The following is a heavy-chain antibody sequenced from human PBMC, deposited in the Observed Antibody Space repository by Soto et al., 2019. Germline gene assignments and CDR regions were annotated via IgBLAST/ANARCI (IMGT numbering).Heavy chain of an antibody. J-gene: IGHJ6*03. CDR2: IINDGSET. V-gene: IGHV3-74*01. CDR1: GFTLRDHW. CDR3: ARCGWIRDYYYMDV. D-gene: IGHD3-10*01. Sequence: GGSLRLSCAASGFTLRDHWMHWVRQAPGKGLVWLARIINDGSETDYADSVKGRFIISRDNAKNTLYLQMNSLTVEDTAVYYCARCGWIRDYYYMDVWGKGTTVTVSS.